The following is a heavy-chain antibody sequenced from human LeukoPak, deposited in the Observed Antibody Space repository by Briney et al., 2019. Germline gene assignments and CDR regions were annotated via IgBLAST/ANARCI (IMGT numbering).Heavy chain of an antibody. V-gene: IGHV3-23*01. CDR2: ITSSGGGT. CDR1: GFTFSNYA. D-gene: IGHD6-6*01. CDR3: AKGSSSSRPYYFDY. J-gene: IGHJ4*02. Sequence: GGSLRLSCAASGFTFSNYAMSWVRQGPGKGLEWVSAITSSGGGTYHADSVKGRFTISRDNSKNTLYLQMNSLRAEDTAVYYCAKGSSSSRPYYFDYWGQGTLVTVSS.